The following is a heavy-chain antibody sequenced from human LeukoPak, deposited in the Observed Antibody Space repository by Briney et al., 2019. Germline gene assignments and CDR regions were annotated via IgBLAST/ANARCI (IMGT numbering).Heavy chain of an antibody. V-gene: IGHV3-21*01. CDR2: ISSSSNNI. CDR3: AKDGRGGSYGYFDY. Sequence: GGSLRLSCAASGFTFTNAYMTWVRQAPGKGLEWVSSISSSSNNIYYADSVKGRFTISRDNSKNTLYLQMNSLRAEDTAVYYCAKDGRGGSYGYFDYWGQGTLVTVSS. CDR1: GFTFTNAY. J-gene: IGHJ4*02. D-gene: IGHD1-26*01.